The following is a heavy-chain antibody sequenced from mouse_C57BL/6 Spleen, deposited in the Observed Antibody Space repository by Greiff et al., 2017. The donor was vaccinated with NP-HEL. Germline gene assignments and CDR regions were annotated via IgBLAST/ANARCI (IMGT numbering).Heavy chain of an antibody. V-gene: IGHV7-3*01. CDR1: GFTFTDYY. Sequence: EVQGVESGGGLVQPGGSLSLSCAASGFTFTDYYMSWVRQPPGKALEWLGFIRNKANGYTTEYSASVKGRFTISRDNSQSILYLQMNALRAEDSATYYCARNYGSSYVYFDDWGQGTTLTVSS. J-gene: IGHJ2*01. CDR3: ARNYGSSYVYFDD. D-gene: IGHD1-1*01. CDR2: IRNKANGYTT.